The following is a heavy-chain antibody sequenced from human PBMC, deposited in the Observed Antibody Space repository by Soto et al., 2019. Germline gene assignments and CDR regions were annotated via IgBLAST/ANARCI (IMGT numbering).Heavy chain of an antibody. CDR2: TYYKSKWYY. J-gene: IGHJ6*03. CDR1: GDSVSSNSAG. V-gene: IGHV6-1*01. CDR3: ARGAWDDVSGHYYMDV. D-gene: IGHD1-1*01. Sequence: SPTLSLTCDISGDSVSSNSAGWNWIRQTPSRGLEWLGRTYYKSKWYYTYAASVKSRITVSPDTSKNQFSLQLTSVTPEDTAVYYCARGAWDDVSGHYYMDVWDKGTTVPVSS.